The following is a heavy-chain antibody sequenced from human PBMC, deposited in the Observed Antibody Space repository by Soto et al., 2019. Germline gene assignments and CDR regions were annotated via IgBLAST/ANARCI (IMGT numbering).Heavy chain of an antibody. V-gene: IGHV1-2*02. Sequence: GASVKVSCKASGYTFTGYYMHWVRQAPGQGLEWMGWINPNSGGTNYAQKFQGRVTMTRDTSISTAYMELSRLRSDDTAVYYCARDYIYCSSTSCYPKRNNWFDPWGQGTRVTVSS. D-gene: IGHD2-2*01. CDR2: INPNSGGT. J-gene: IGHJ5*02. CDR3: ARDYIYCSSTSCYPKRNNWFDP. CDR1: GYTFTGYY.